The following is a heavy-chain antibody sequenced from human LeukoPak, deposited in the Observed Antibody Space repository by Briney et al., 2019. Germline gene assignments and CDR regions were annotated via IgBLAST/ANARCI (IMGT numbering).Heavy chain of an antibody. J-gene: IGHJ3*02. V-gene: IGHV4-59*01. D-gene: IGHD3-22*01. CDR1: GGSISSYY. Sequence: NPSETLSLTCIVSGGSISSYYWSWIRQPPGKGLEWIGYIYYSGSTNYNPSLKSRVTISVDTSKNQFPLKLSSVTAADTAVYYCARVTYYYDSSGYYRAFDIWGQGTMVTVSS. CDR2: IYYSGST. CDR3: ARVTYYYDSSGYYRAFDI.